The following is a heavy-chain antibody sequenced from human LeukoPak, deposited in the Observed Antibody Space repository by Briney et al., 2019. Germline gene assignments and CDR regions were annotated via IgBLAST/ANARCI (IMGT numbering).Heavy chain of an antibody. CDR3: AKLAHPELRDCWFDP. V-gene: IGHV3-23*01. Sequence: GGSLTLSCAASGFTFSSYAMSWVRQAPGKGPEWVSAISFSKSTTYYADSVRGRFTISRDNSKGTLYLQMNSLRAEDTAIYYCAKLAHPELRDCWFDPWGQGTLVTVSS. CDR2: ISFSKSTT. D-gene: IGHD3-10*01. J-gene: IGHJ5*02. CDR1: GFTFSSYA.